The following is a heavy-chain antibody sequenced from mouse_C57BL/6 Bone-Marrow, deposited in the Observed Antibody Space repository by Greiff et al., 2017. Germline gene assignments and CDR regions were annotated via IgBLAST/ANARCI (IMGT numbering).Heavy chain of an antibody. CDR3: ARDHYYYGRSYDYWYFDV. Sequence: VQRVESGAELAKPGASVKLSCKASGYTFTSYWMHWVKQRPGQGLEWIGYINPSSGYTKYNQKFKDKATLTADNSSSTAYMQLSSLTYEDSAVYYCARDHYYYGRSYDYWYFDVGGTGTTVTVSA. CDR1: GYTFTSYW. CDR2: INPSSGYT. J-gene: IGHJ1*03. V-gene: IGHV1-7*01. D-gene: IGHD1-1*01.